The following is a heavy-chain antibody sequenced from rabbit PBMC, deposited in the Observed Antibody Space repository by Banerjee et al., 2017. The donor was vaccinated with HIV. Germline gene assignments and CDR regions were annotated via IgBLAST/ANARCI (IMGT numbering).Heavy chain of an antibody. J-gene: IGHJ6*01. Sequence: QSLEESGGGLVKPGTSLTLTCTASGFSFDSGYYICWVRQAPGKGLEWIACTAGGRSSFTYYASWAKGRFTISKASSTTVTLQMTSLTAADTATYFCARDTATSFSTYGMDLWGPGTLVTVS. V-gene: IGHV1S40*01. D-gene: IGHD1-1*01. CDR3: ARDTATSFSTYGMDL. CDR1: GFSFDSGYY. CDR2: TAGGRSSFT.